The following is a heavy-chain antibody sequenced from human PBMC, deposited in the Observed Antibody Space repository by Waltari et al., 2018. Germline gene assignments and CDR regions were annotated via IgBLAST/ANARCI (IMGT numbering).Heavy chain of an antibody. CDR1: GYIFTSYA. D-gene: IGHD2-15*01. CDR3: TREVVPAATIVVNWFDP. V-gene: IGHV7-4-1*01. Sequence: QVQLVQSGSALKKPGASVKISCKASGYIFTSYAINWVRQAPGQGLELMGWIITSTGNPTYAQGFTGRFVFSLDTSVSTAYLEIHNLKAEDTAVYYCTREVVPAATIVVNWFDPWGQGTLVTVSS. J-gene: IGHJ5*02. CDR2: IITSTGNP.